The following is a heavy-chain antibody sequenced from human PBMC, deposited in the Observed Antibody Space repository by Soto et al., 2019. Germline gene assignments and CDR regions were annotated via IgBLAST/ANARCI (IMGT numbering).Heavy chain of an antibody. Sequence: SVKVSCKASGGTFSSYAISWVRQAPGQGLEWMGGIIPIFGTANYAQKFQGRVTITADESTSTAYMELSSLRSEDTAVYYCARDHDHGGYFDYWGQGTLVTVSS. CDR2: IIPIFGTA. J-gene: IGHJ4*02. CDR3: ARDHDHGGYFDY. CDR1: GGTFSSYA. V-gene: IGHV1-69*13.